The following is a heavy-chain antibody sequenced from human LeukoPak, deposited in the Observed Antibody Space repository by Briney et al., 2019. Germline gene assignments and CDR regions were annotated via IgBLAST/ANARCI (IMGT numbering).Heavy chain of an antibody. CDR2: IYPGDSDT. Sequence: GASLKISCKGSGYSFTSYWIGWVRQMPGKGLEWMGIIYPGDSDTRYSPSFQGQVTISADKSISTAYLQWSSLKASDTAMYYCATGYETNYYYYYMDVWGKGTTVTVSS. CDR3: ATGYETNYYYYYMDV. D-gene: IGHD3-3*01. J-gene: IGHJ6*03. CDR1: GYSFTSYW. V-gene: IGHV5-51*01.